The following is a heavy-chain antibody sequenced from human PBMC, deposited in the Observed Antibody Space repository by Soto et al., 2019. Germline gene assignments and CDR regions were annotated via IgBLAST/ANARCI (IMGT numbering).Heavy chain of an antibody. CDR1: GFTFSSYA. CDR2: ISGSDIST. J-gene: IGHJ4*02. V-gene: IGHV3-23*01. CDR3: AKSRSASVAPNNY. D-gene: IGHD5-12*01. Sequence: HPGGSLRLSCAASGFTFSSYAMSWVRQAPGKGLEWVSVISGSDISTYYADSVKGRFTISRDNSKNTLFLQMNSLRAEDTAVYYCAKSRSASVAPNNYWGQGTLVTVSS.